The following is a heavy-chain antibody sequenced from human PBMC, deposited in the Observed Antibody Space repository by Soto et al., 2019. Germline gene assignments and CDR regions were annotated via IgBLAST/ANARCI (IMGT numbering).Heavy chain of an antibody. CDR3: AKGSPPGDYRIYYYYGMDV. CDR2: ISGSGGST. D-gene: IGHD3-16*01. CDR1: GFTFSSYA. V-gene: IGHV3-23*01. Sequence: PGGSLRLSCAASGFTFSSYAMSWVRQAPGKGLEWVSAISGSGGSTYYADSVKGRFTISRDNSKNTLYLQMNSLRAEDTAVYYCAKGSPPGDYRIYYYYGMDVWGQGTTVTVSS. J-gene: IGHJ6*02.